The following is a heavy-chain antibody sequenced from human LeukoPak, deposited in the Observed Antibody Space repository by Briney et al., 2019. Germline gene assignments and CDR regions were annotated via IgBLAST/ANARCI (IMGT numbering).Heavy chain of an antibody. CDR2: INPSGGST. Sequence: EASVKVSCKASGYTFTGYYMHWVRQAPGQGLEWMGIINPSGGSTSYAQKFQGRVTMTRDMSTSTVYMELSSLRSEDTAVYYCARDLLRRWLTTPRLDYWGQGTLVTVSS. J-gene: IGHJ4*02. CDR1: GYTFTGYY. CDR3: ARDLLRRWLTTPRLDY. D-gene: IGHD6-19*01. V-gene: IGHV1-46*01.